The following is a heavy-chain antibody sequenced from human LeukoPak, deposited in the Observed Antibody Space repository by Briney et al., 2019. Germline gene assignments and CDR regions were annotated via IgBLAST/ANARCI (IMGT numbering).Heavy chain of an antibody. CDR3: ARVMTTVTYDAFDI. Sequence: ASVKVSCKASGYTFTSYYIHWVRQAPGQGLEWMGVINPSGGGTSYAQKFQGRVTMTRDTSTSTVYMDLRSLRSEDTAVYYCARVMTTVTYDAFDIWGQGTMVTVSS. V-gene: IGHV1-46*01. J-gene: IGHJ3*02. D-gene: IGHD4-17*01. CDR2: INPSGGGT. CDR1: GYTFTSYY.